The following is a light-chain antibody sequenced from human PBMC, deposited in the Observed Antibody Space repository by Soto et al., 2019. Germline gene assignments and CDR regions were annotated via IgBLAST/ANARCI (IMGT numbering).Light chain of an antibody. V-gene: IGLV3-21*04. CDR2: YDS. CDR3: QVWDSNTDHVV. Sequence: SYDLTQPPSVSVAPGETARITCGGNNIGSKTVHWYQQRPGQAPVVVIYYDSDRPSGIPERFSGSNSGNTATLTISRVEAGDEADYYCQVWDSNTDHVVFGGGTKVTVL. J-gene: IGLJ2*01. CDR1: NIGSKT.